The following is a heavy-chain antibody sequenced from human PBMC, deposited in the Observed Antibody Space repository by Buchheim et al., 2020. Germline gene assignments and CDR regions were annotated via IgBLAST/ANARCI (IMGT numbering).Heavy chain of an antibody. J-gene: IGHJ6*02. Sequence: QVQLQESGPGLVKPSEILSLTCTVSGGSVSSGSYYWSWIRQPPGKGLEWIGYIYYSGSTNYNPSLKSRVTISVDTSKNQFSLKLSSVTAADTAVYYCARTGTTDYYYYGMDVWGQGTT. D-gene: IGHD1-7*01. CDR1: GGSVSSGSYY. CDR3: ARTGTTDYYYYGMDV. V-gene: IGHV4-61*01. CDR2: IYYSGST.